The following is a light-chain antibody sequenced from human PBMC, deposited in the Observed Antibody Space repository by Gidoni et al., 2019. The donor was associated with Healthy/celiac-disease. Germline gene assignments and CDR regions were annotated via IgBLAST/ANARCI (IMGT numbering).Light chain of an antibody. V-gene: IGLV2-11*01. CDR1: SSDVGGYNY. J-gene: IGLJ2*01. Sequence: QPRSVSGSPGQSVTISCTRTSSDVGGYNYVSWYQQHPGKAPKLMIYDVSKRPSGVPDRFSGSKSGNTASLTISGLQAEDEADYYCCSYAGSYTYVVFGGGTKLTVL. CDR3: CSYAGSYTYVV. CDR2: DVS.